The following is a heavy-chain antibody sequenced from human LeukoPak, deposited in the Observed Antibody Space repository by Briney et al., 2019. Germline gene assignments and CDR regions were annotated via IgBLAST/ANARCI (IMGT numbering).Heavy chain of an antibody. CDR3: ARVNLNEYYYGSGSYDLDY. V-gene: IGHV1-2*02. J-gene: IGHJ4*02. CDR2: INPNSGGT. Sequence: GASVKVSCKASGGTFSSYAISWVRQAPGQGLELMGWINPNSGGTNYAQKFQGRVTITRDTSISTAYMELSRLRSDDTAVYYCARVNLNEYYYGSGSYDLDYWGQGTLVTVSS. D-gene: IGHD3-10*01. CDR1: GGTFSSYA.